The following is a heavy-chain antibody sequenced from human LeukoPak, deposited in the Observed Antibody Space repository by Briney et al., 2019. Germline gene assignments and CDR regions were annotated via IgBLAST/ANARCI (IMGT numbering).Heavy chain of an antibody. Sequence: KPGGSLRLSCAASGFTFSSYSMNWVRQAPGKGLEWVSSISSSSYIYYADSVKGRFTISRDNAKNSLYLQMNSLRAEDTAVYYCARMVIAAAGTVYYYGMDVWGQGTTVTVSS. CDR1: GFTFSSYS. V-gene: IGHV3-21*01. CDR3: ARMVIAAAGTVYYYGMDV. J-gene: IGHJ6*02. CDR2: ISSSSYI. D-gene: IGHD6-13*01.